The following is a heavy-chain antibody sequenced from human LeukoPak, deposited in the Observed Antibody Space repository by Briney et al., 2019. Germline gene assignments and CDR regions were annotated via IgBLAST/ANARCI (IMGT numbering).Heavy chain of an antibody. D-gene: IGHD3-16*01. V-gene: IGHV4-31*03. J-gene: IGHJ4*02. CDR2: IYYSGST. CDR3: TRRRGGFGEGEFDY. CDR1: GGSISSGGYY. Sequence: SETLSLTCTVSGGSISSGGYYWSWIRQHPGKGLEWIGYIYYSGSTYYNPSLKSRVTISVDTSKNQFSLKLSSVTATDTAVYYCTRRRGGFGEGEFDYWGQGTPVTVST.